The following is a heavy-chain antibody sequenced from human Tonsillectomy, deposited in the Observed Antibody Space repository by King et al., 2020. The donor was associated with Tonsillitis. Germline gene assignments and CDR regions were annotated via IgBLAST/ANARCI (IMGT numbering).Heavy chain of an antibody. CDR1: GFTFNSYW. CDR2: INWEGRST. Sequence: VQLVESGGGLVQPGGSLRLSCAASGFTFNSYWMHWVRQAPGKGLVWVSSINWEGRSTSYADSVKGRFTISRDNAKNTLYLQMNSLRAEDTAVYYCARRGIFTIFGVAYYYMDVWGKGTTVSVSS. J-gene: IGHJ6*03. CDR3: ARRGIFTIFGVAYYYMDV. V-gene: IGHV3-74*01. D-gene: IGHD3-3*01.